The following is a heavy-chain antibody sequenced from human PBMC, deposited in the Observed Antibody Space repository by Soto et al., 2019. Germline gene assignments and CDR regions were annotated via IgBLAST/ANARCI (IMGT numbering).Heavy chain of an antibody. Sequence: SETLSLTCTVSGGSISSSSYYWGWIRQPPGKGLEWIGYIYYSGSTYYNPSLKSRVTISVDTSKNQFSLKLSSVTAADTAVYYCAREVGDYYGSGRYYGMDVWGQGTTVTVSS. CDR2: IYYSGST. CDR1: GGSISSSSYY. CDR3: AREVGDYYGSGRYYGMDV. J-gene: IGHJ6*02. D-gene: IGHD3-10*01. V-gene: IGHV4-31*03.